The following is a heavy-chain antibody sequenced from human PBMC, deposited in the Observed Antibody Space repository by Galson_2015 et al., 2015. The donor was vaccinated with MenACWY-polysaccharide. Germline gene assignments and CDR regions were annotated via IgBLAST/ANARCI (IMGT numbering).Heavy chain of an antibody. D-gene: IGHD3-22*01. CDR2: ISGSGGST. V-gene: IGHV3-23*01. Sequence: SLRLSCAASGFTFSSYAMSWVRQAPGKGLEWVSAISGSGGSTYYADSVKGRFTISRDNSKNTLYLQMNSLRAEDTAVYYCAKDRRPDTSGCAEALDMWGQGTMVTVSS. J-gene: IGHJ3*02. CDR3: AKDRRPDTSGCAEALDM. CDR1: GFTFSSYA.